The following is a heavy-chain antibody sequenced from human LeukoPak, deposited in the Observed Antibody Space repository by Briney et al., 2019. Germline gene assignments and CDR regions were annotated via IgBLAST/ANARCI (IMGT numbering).Heavy chain of an antibody. J-gene: IGHJ4*02. CDR1: GGSISIHY. CDR2: IYYSGST. CDR3: AGDYGSGSYRFDY. V-gene: IGHV4-59*11. D-gene: IGHD3-10*01. Sequence: PSETLSLTCTVSGGSISIHYWSWIRQPPGKGLEWIGYIYYSGSTIYNPSLRSRVTISIDTSKNQFSMKLSSVTAADTAVYYCAGDYGSGSYRFDYWGQGTLVTVSS.